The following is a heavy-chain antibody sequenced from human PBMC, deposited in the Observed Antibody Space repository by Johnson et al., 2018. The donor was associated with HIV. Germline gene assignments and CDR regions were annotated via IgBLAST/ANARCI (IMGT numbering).Heavy chain of an antibody. Sequence: VQLVESGGGVVQPGRSLRLSCAASGFTFSSYWMSWVRQAPGKGLEWVANIKQDGSEKYYVDSVKGRFTISRDNAKNSLYLQMNSLRAEDTAVYYCAKEDEWLRLGSAFDSWGQGTMVTVSS. CDR1: GFTFSSYW. CDR2: IKQDGSEK. CDR3: AKEDEWLRLGSAFDS. D-gene: IGHD5-12*01. J-gene: IGHJ3*02. V-gene: IGHV3-7*05.